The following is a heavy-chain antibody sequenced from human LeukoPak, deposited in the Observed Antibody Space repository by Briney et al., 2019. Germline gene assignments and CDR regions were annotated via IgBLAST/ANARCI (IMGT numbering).Heavy chain of an antibody. D-gene: IGHD3-16*02. Sequence: GGSLRLSCAASGFTFSSYAMSWVRQAPGKGLEWVSAISGSGGSTYYADSVKGRFTISRDNSKNTLYLQMNSLRAEDTAVYYCARCNYDYIWGSYRIGLFDYWGQGTLVTVSS. CDR1: GFTFSSYA. CDR3: ARCNYDYIWGSYRIGLFDY. V-gene: IGHV3-23*01. J-gene: IGHJ4*02. CDR2: ISGSGGST.